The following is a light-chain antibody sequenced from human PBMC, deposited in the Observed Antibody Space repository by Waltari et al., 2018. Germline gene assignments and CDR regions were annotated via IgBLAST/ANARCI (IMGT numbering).Light chain of an antibody. CDR1: SSNIGAGHD. CDR3: QSYDSSLGGSRV. V-gene: IGLV1-40*01. CDR2: GNN. Sequence: QSVLTQPPSVSGAPGQRVTISCTGSSSNIGAGHDVHWYQHLPGTAPKLRLYGNNDRPSGVPDRFSGCKSGTSASLGITGRQAEDEADEYCQSYDSSLGGSRVFGTGTKVTVL. J-gene: IGLJ1*01.